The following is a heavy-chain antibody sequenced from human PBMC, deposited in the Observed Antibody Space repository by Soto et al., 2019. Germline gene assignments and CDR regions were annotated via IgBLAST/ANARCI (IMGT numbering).Heavy chain of an antibody. CDR3: ARDWESTPFDP. V-gene: IGHV1-46*01. CDR2: INPSGGST. D-gene: IGHD2-2*01. J-gene: IGHJ5*02. CDR1: GYTFTSYY. Sequence: ASVKVSFKASGYTFTSYYMHWVRQAPGQGLEWMGIINPSGGSTSYAQKFQGRVTMTRDTSTSTVYMELSSLRSEDTAVYYCARDWESTPFDPWGQGTLVTVSS.